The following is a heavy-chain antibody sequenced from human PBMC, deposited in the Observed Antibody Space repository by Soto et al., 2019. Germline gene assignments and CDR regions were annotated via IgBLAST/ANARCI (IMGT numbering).Heavy chain of an antibody. D-gene: IGHD3-22*01. CDR3: ARYYFDNSGYSNWFDP. V-gene: IGHV4-31*03. CDR2: MHYSGIA. Sequence: QVQLQESGPGLVKSSQTLSLTCTVSGGSISSGAYYWSWIRQHSEKGLEWIGYMHYSGIAYYNPSLTTRVTISVDTSKNQFSLKLSSVTAAGTAVYYCARYYFDNSGYSNWFDPWGRGTLVTVSS. J-gene: IGHJ5*02. CDR1: GGSISSGAYY.